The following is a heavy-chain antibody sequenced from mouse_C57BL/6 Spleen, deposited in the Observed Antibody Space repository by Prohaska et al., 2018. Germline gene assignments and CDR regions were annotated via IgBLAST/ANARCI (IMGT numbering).Heavy chain of an antibody. Sequence: QVQLQQSDAELVKPGASVKISCKVSGYTFTDHTIHWMKQRPEQSLEWIGYIYPRDGSTKYNEKFKCKDTLTAGKSSSTAYMQLNSLTSEDSAVYFCARLNWPYYFDYWGQGTTLTVSS. CDR2: IYPRDGST. V-gene: IGHV1-78*01. CDR3: ARLNWPYYFDY. J-gene: IGHJ2*01. CDR1: GYTFTDHT. D-gene: IGHD4-1*02.